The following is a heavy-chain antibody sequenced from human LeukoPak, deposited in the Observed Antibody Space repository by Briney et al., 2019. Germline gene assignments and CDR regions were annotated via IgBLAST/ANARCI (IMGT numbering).Heavy chain of an antibody. Sequence: GGSPRLSCAASKYTFRNYYMSWVRQAPGKGLEWIAYISSNGRTIYYADSVRGRFTISRDNDKSTIYLLMNSLRVDDTAVYYFVSDSPRVRGWFDPWGQGTLVTVSS. CDR2: ISSNGRTI. CDR3: VSDSPRVRGWFDP. V-gene: IGHV3-11*01. CDR1: KYTFRNYY. D-gene: IGHD3-10*01. J-gene: IGHJ5*02.